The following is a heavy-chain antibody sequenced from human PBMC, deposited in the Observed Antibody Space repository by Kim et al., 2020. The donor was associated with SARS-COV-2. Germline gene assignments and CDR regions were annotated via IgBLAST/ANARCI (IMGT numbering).Heavy chain of an antibody. D-gene: IGHD3-10*01. CDR2: IYSGGSST. V-gene: IGHV3-23*03. CDR1: GFTFSSYA. Sequence: GGSLRLSCAASGFTFSSYAMSWVRQAPGKGLEWVSVIYSGGSSTYYADSVKGRFTISRDNSKNTLYLQMNSLRAEDTAVYYCAKDRYPYYYGSGSSVDYWGQGTLVTVSS. CDR3: AKDRYPYYYGSGSSVDY. J-gene: IGHJ4*02.